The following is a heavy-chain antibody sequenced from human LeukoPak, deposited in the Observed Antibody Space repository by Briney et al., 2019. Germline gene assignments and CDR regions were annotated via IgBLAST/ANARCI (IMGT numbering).Heavy chain of an antibody. D-gene: IGHD2-15*01. CDR2: IYWNDDK. V-gene: IGHV2-5*01. CDR1: GFSLSTSGVG. CDR3: AHSYCSGGSCYSPQHNWFDP. J-gene: IGHJ5*02. Sequence: SGPTLVNPTQTLTLTCTFSGFSLSTSGVGVGWIRQPPGKALEWLALIYWNDDKRYSPSLKSRLTITKDTSKNQVVLTMTNMDPVDTATYYCAHSYCSGGSCYSPQHNWFDPWGQGTLVTVSS.